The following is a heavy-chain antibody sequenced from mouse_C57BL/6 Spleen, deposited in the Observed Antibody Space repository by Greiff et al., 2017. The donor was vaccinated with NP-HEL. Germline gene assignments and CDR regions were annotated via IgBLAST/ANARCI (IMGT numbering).Heavy chain of an antibody. CDR2: IDPSDSET. V-gene: IGHV1-52*01. Sequence: VQLVESGAELVRPGSSVKLSCKASGYTFTSYWMHWVKQRPIQGLEWIGNIDPSDSETHYNQKFKDKATLTVDKSSSTAYMQLSSLTSEDSAVYYCAREGDNWYFDYWGQGTTLTVSS. CDR1: GYTFTSYW. CDR3: AREGDNWYFDY. D-gene: IGHD4-1*01. J-gene: IGHJ2*01.